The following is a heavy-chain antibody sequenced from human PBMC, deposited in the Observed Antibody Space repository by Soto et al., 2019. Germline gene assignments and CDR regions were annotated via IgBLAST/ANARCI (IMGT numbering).Heavy chain of an antibody. D-gene: IGHD5-12*01. CDR3: ARVYSAYVNDAFEI. CDR1: GYTFTGYY. V-gene: IGHV1-2*02. CDR2: INPNSGGT. Sequence: ASVKVSCKASGYTFTGYYMHWVRQAPGQGLEWMGWINPNSGGTNYAQKFQGRVTMTRDTSISTAYMELSRLRSDDTAVYYCARVYSAYVNDAFEIWGQGTMVTVSS. J-gene: IGHJ3*02.